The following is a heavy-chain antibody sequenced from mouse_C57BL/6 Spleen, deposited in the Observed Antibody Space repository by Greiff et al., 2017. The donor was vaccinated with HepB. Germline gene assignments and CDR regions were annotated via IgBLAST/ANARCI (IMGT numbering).Heavy chain of an antibody. V-gene: IGHV1-55*01. D-gene: IGHD1-1*01. CDR2: IYPGSGST. Sequence: QVQLQQPGAELVKPGASVKMSCKASGYTFTSYWITWVKQRPGQGLEWIGDIYPGSGSTNYNEKFKSKATLTVDTSSSTAYMQLSSLTSEDSAVYYCASITTVVAKDYAMDYWGQGTSVTVSS. CDR3: ASITTVVAKDYAMDY. CDR1: GYTFTSYW. J-gene: IGHJ4*01.